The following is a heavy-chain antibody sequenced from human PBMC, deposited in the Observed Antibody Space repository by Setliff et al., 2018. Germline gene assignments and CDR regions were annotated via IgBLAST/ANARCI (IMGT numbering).Heavy chain of an antibody. V-gene: IGHV4-4*07. D-gene: IGHD3-22*01. CDR3: ERAHTWSLPNDNSGYPGWFDP. Sequence: KPSETLSLTCIVSGASIGSHNWIWIRQPAGKGLEWIGRIYTSGDTNYNPSLKNRVTVSVDTSKNQFSLKLSSVTAAGTAVYYCERAHTWSLPNDNSGYPGWFDPWGQGTLVTVSS. CDR2: IYTSGDT. CDR1: GASIGSHN. J-gene: IGHJ5*02.